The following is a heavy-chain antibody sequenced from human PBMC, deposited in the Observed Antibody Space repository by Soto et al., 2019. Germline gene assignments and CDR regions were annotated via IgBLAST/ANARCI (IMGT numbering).Heavy chain of an antibody. J-gene: IGHJ4*02. D-gene: IGHD6-19*01. Sequence: SETLSLTCAVYGGSFSGYYWSWIRQPPGKGLEWIGEINHSGSTNYNPSLKSRVTISVDTSKNQFSLKLSSVTAADTAVYYCARSEGVAGFDYWGQGTLVTVSS. V-gene: IGHV4-34*01. CDR3: ARSEGVAGFDY. CDR2: INHSGST. CDR1: GGSFSGYY.